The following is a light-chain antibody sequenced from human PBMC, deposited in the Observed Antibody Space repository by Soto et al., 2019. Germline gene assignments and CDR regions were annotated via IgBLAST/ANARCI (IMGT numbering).Light chain of an antibody. CDR3: QQYSTSPYT. Sequence: EIVMTQSPGTLSLSPGERGTLSCRASQSVSSNKLAWLQQKPGQAPRFLIYGTSTRATGIPDRFSGSGSGTDFTLTISRLEPEDFAVYYCQQYSTSPYTFGQGTKVEIK. CDR2: GTS. V-gene: IGKV3-20*01. J-gene: IGKJ2*01. CDR1: QSVSSNK.